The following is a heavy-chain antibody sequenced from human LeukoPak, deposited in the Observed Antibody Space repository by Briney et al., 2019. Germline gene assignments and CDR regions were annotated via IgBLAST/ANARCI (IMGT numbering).Heavy chain of an antibody. CDR1: GGTFSSYA. CDR2: IIPIFGTA. V-gene: IGHV1-69*13. J-gene: IGHJ5*02. Sequence: SVKVSCKASGGTFSSYAISWVRQAPGQGLEWMGGIIPIFGTANYAQKFQGRVTITADESTSTAYMELSSLRSEDTAVYYCARGYCSSTSCRNWFDPWGQGTLVTVSS. D-gene: IGHD2-2*01. CDR3: ARGYCSSTSCRNWFDP.